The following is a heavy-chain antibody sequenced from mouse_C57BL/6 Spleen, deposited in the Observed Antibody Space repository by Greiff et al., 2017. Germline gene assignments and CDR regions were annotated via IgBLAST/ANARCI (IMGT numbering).Heavy chain of an antibody. Sequence: VQLQQSGAELVKPGASVKLSCTASGFNIKDYYMHWVKQRPEQGLEWIGRIDPEDGETKYAPKFQGKATITADTSSNTAYLQLSSLTSEDTAVYYCARGTYGSFLAYWGQGTLVTVSA. CDR1: GFNIKDYY. J-gene: IGHJ3*01. CDR3: ARGTYGSFLAY. CDR2: IDPEDGET. V-gene: IGHV14-2*01. D-gene: IGHD1-1*01.